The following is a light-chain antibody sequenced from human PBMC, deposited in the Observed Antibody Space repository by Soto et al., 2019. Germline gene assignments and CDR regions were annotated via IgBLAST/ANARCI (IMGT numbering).Light chain of an antibody. V-gene: IGKV1-33*01. CDR3: QQYDNLPRYT. CDR2: DAS. CDR1: QDISNL. J-gene: IGKJ2*01. Sequence: DIQMTQSPSSLSASVGDRVTITCQASQDISNLLNWYQHKPGKAPKLLIYDASNLEPGVPSRFSGAGSGTDFTFTISSLQPEDFATYYCQQYDNLPRYTFGQGTKLEIK.